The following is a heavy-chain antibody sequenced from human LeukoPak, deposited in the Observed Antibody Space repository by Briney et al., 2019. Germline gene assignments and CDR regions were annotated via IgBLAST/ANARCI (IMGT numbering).Heavy chain of an antibody. D-gene: IGHD2-2*01. CDR3: ASYCSSTSCYNWFDP. CDR2: ISSSSYI. CDR1: GFTFSSYS. Sequence: GGSLRLSCAASGFTFSSYSMNWVRQAPGKGLEWVSSISSSSYIYYADSVKGRFTISRDNAKNSLYLQMNSLRAEDTAAYYCASYCSSTSCYNWFDPWGQGTLVTVSS. J-gene: IGHJ5*02. V-gene: IGHV3-21*01.